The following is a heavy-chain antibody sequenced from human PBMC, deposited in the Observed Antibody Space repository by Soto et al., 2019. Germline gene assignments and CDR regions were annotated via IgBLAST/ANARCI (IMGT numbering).Heavy chain of an antibody. J-gene: IGHJ6*02. CDR1: GYTFSSYD. V-gene: IGHV1-8*01. Sequence: QVPLVQSGAEVKKPGASVVVSCKASGYTFSSYDINWVRRAAGQGLEWMGWMNPNNGNIGYAQRFQGRVTMTRSTSISTAYMELSSLRSEDTAVYYCARGAVAGLTYYGMDVWGQGTAVIVSS. CDR2: MNPNNGNI. D-gene: IGHD6-19*01. CDR3: ARGAVAGLTYYGMDV.